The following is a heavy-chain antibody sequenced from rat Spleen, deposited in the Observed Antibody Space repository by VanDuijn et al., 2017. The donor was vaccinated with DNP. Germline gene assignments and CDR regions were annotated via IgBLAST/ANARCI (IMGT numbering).Heavy chain of an antibody. J-gene: IGHJ3*01. CDR3: ARSGGSRVWFAY. V-gene: IGHV5-25*01. Sequence: EVQLVESGGGLVQPGRSLKLSCAASGFIFSNYDMAWVRQAPTKGLEWVASISSSGGSSHYRDSVKGRFTVSRDNAKSSLYLQMNSLKSEDTATYYCARSGGSRVWFAYWGQGTLVTVSS. CDR2: ISSSGGSS. CDR1: GFIFSNYD. D-gene: IGHD1-4*01.